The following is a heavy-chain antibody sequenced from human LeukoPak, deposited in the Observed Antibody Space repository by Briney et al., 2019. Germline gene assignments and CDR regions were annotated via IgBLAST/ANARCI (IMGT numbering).Heavy chain of an antibody. CDR3: ARDSYDILTGYGGIDY. Sequence: GGSLRLSCAASGFTFSSYEMNWVRQAPGKGLEWVSYISSSGSTIYYADSVKGRFTISRDNAKNSLYLQMNSLRAEDTAVYYCARDSYDILTGYGGIDYWGQGTLVTVSS. CDR2: ISSSGSTI. J-gene: IGHJ4*02. CDR1: GFTFSSYE. D-gene: IGHD3-9*01. V-gene: IGHV3-48*03.